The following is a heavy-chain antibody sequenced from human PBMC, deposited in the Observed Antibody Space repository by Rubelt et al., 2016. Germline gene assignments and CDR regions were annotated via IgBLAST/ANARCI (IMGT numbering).Heavy chain of an antibody. CDR3: ARGCRHSSRPRYIGMDV. J-gene: IGHJ6*02. CDR1: EFIFSTYD. V-gene: IGHV3-13*01. D-gene: IGHD6-19*01. Sequence: GGSLRLSCAASEFIFSTYDMHWVRQTTGKRLEWVSSIGTAGDTHYADSVKGRVTISRENAKNSLYLQMNTLRPGDTAVYYCARGCRHSSRPRYIGMDVWGQGTTVSVSS. CDR2: IGTAGDT.